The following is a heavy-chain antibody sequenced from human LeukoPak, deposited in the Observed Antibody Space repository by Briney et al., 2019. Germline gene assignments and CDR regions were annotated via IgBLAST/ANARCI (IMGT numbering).Heavy chain of an antibody. J-gene: IGHJ4*02. CDR3: AREWGGIIAVAPDY. V-gene: IGHV1-8*01. CDR2: MNPNSGNT. Sequence: ASVKVSCKASGYTFTSYDINWVRQATGQGLEWMGWMNPNSGNTGYAQKFQGRVTMTRNTSISTAYMELSSLRSEDTAVYYCAREWGGIIAVAPDYWGQGTLVTVSS. D-gene: IGHD6-19*01. CDR1: GYTFTSYD.